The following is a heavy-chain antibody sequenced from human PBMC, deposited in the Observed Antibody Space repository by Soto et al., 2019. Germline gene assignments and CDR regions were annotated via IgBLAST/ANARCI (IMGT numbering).Heavy chain of an antibody. Sequence: SVKVSCKASGGTFSRYTISWVRQAPGQGLEWMGGITPMFGTANYAQKFQGRVTIAADESTSTAYMELSSLRSEDTAVYYCARQFDYESSGYYYAYWGQGTVVTVS. CDR3: ARQFDYESSGYYYAY. V-gene: IGHV1-69*13. CDR1: GGTFSRYT. D-gene: IGHD3-22*01. J-gene: IGHJ4*02. CDR2: ITPMFGTA.